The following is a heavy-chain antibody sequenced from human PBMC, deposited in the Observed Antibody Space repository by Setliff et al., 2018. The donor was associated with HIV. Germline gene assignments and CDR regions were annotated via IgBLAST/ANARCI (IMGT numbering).Heavy chain of an antibody. V-gene: IGHV4-59*01. D-gene: IGHD2-15*01. CDR1: GGSISSYY. J-gene: IGHJ3*02. CDR2: LHYNGNT. CDR3: AGYCGGGSCASI. Sequence: SETLSLTCTVSGGSISSYYWTWIRQPPGKGLEWIGYLHYNGNTNSNPSLKSRLTMSVDTSRNHFSLKLNSVTTADTAMYYCAGYCGGGSCASIWGQGTMVTVSS.